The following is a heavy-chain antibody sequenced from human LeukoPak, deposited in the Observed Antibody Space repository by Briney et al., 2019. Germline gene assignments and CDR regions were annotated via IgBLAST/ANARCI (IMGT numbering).Heavy chain of an antibody. V-gene: IGHV4-34*01. CDR2: IRQSGGT. J-gene: IGHJ5*02. D-gene: IGHD6-19*01. CDR3: ARDYGEWLVPSS. CDR1: GGSFSTYF. Sequence: PSETLSLTCAVYGGSFSTYFWSWIRQAPGKALEWIGEIRQSGGTNYNPSLKSRLTISVDTSKNQFSLKLNSVTAADTAVYYCARDYGEWLVPSSWGQGTVVTVSS.